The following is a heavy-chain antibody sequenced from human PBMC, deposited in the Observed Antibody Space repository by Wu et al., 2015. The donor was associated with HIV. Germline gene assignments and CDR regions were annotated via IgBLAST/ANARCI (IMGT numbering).Heavy chain of an antibody. CDR2: MNPRSGNT. J-gene: IGHJ4*02. V-gene: IGHV1-8*01. Sequence: QVQLVQSGAEVKKPWGLSEGLLQGFWIHFTSYDINWVRQATGQGLEWMGWMNPRSGNTGYAQKFQGRVTMTRDTSISTANMELSSLRSEDTAVYYCARQRAYTSGWYIFDYWGQGTLVTVSS. CDR1: IHFTSYD. CDR3: ARQRAYTSGWYIFDY. D-gene: IGHD6-19*01.